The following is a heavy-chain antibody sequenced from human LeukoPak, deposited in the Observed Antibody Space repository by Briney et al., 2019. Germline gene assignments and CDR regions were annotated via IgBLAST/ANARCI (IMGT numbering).Heavy chain of an antibody. CDR2: ISSSGSTI. CDR1: GFTFSSYE. CDR3: AKEVVAVAGEGAFDI. Sequence: PGGSLRLSCAASGFTFSSYEMNWVRQAPGKGLEWVSYISSSGSTIYYADSVKGRFTISRDNSKNTLYLQMNSLRAEDTAVYYCAKEVVAVAGEGAFDIWGQGTMVTVSS. D-gene: IGHD6-19*01. J-gene: IGHJ3*02. V-gene: IGHV3-48*03.